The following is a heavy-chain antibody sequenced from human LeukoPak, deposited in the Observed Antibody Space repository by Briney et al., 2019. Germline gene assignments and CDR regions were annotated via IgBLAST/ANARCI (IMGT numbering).Heavy chain of an antibody. CDR1: GFTFSSYG. D-gene: IGHD6-19*01. Sequence: GGSLRLSCAASGFTFSSYGMSWVRQAPGKGLEWVSAISGSGGSTYYADSVKGRFTISRDNSKNTLYLQMNSLESEDTAVYYCAKDRWGAVASFDYWGQGTLVTVSS. J-gene: IGHJ4*02. CDR3: AKDRWGAVASFDY. V-gene: IGHV3-23*01. CDR2: ISGSGGST.